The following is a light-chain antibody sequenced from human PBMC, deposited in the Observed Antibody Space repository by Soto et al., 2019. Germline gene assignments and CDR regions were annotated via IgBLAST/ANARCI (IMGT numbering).Light chain of an antibody. V-gene: IGKV3-20*01. CDR2: DAS. J-gene: IGKJ5*01. Sequence: EIVLTQSPGTLSLSPGERATLSCRASQSVSSNYLAWYQQKPGQAPSLLIYDASSRATGIPDRFSGSGSGTDFTLTISRLEPEDFAMYYCQQYGTSAPITFGPGTRLEIE. CDR1: QSVSSNY. CDR3: QQYGTSAPIT.